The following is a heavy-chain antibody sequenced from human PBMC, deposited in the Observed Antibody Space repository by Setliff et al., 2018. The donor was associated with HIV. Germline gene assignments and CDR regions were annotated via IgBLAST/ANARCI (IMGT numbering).Heavy chain of an antibody. V-gene: IGHV3-48*03. Sequence: GGSLRLSCAASGFTFSSYEMSWVRQAPGKGLEWVSYISSSGSTIYYADSVKGRFTISRDNAKNSLYLQMNSLRAEDTAVYYCARDDSNYRQHGMDVWGQGTTVTVSS. CDR2: ISSSGSTI. CDR1: GFTFSSYE. D-gene: IGHD4-4*01. J-gene: IGHJ6*02. CDR3: ARDDSNYRQHGMDV.